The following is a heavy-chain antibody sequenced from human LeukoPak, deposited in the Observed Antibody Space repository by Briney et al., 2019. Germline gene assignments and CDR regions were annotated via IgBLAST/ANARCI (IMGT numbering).Heavy chain of an antibody. Sequence: PSDPLSLTCTVSGVSISSGGYHWTWTRQHPGKGLEWIGYIYYSGSTYYNPSLKSRVTISVDTSKNQFYLQLSSVTAADTAVYYCARDGGRLGWGVFDYWGQGTLVTVSS. V-gene: IGHV4-31*03. D-gene: IGHD3-16*01. J-gene: IGHJ4*02. CDR3: ARDGGRLGWGVFDY. CDR2: IYYSGST. CDR1: GVSISSGGYH.